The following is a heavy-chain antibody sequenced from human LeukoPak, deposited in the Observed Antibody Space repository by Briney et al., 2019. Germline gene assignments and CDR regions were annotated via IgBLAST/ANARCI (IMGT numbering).Heavy chain of an antibody. J-gene: IGHJ4*02. CDR1: GYTFTGYY. V-gene: IGHV1-2*02. CDR2: INPNSGGT. CDR3: ARVLYYYDSSGYSHFDY. D-gene: IGHD3-22*01. Sequence: ASVKVSCKASGYTFTGYYMHWVRQAPGQGLEWMGWINPNSGGTNHAQKFQGRVTMTRDTSISTAYMELSRLRSDDTAVYYCARVLYYYDSSGYSHFDYWGQGTLVTVSS.